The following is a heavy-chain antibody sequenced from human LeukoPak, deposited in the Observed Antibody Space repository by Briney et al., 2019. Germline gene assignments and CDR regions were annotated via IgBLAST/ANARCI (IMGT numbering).Heavy chain of an antibody. Sequence: GGSLRLSCTASGFTFSGYWMSWVRQAPGKGLEWVATIKQDGSQTYYVDSVKGRFTISRDNAKNSLYLQMSSLRAEDTAVFYCARGGGNFDYWGQGTLVTVSS. CDR3: ARGGGNFDY. D-gene: IGHD2-15*01. CDR1: GFTFSGYW. CDR2: IKQDGSQT. J-gene: IGHJ4*02. V-gene: IGHV3-7*01.